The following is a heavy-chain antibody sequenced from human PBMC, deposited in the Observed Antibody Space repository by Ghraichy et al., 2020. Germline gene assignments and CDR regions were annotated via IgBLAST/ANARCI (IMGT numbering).Heavy chain of an antibody. J-gene: IGHJ4*02. CDR2: ISAYNGNT. D-gene: IGHD4-17*01. V-gene: IGHV1-18*01. Sequence: ASVKVSCKASGYTFTSYGISWVRQAPGQGLEWMGWISAYNGNTNYAQKLQGRVTMTTDTSTSTAYMELRSLRSDDTAVYYCARVGYGDSSSYYFDYWGQGTLVTVSS. CDR3: ARVGYGDSSSYYFDY. CDR1: GYTFTSYG.